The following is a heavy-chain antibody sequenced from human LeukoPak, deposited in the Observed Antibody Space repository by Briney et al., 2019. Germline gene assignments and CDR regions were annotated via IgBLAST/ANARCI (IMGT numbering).Heavy chain of an antibody. CDR2: MNSNTGNT. J-gene: IGHJ2*01. V-gene: IGHV1-8*01. CDR1: GLTLTNFD. Sequence: ASVKVSCKASGLTLTNFDINWVRQATGRGLEWMGWMNSNTGNTGYAQEFQGRVTMTRDTSIGTAYMELTNLRSEDTAVYYCARGRRGSSGPWSWYLDLWGRGTLVTASS. CDR3: ARGRRGSSGPWSWYLDL. D-gene: IGHD3-22*01.